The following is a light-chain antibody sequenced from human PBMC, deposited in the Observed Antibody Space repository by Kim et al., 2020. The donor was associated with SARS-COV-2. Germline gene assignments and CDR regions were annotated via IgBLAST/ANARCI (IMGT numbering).Light chain of an antibody. V-gene: IGKV3-15*01. J-gene: IGKJ5*01. CDR3: QQYNNWPPIT. CDR2: GAS. CDR1: QSVSST. Sequence: SPGERATLSGRARQSVSSTLAWYQQKPGQAPRLLIYGASTRATGIPARFSGSGSGTEFTLTISSLQSEDFAVYYCQQYNNWPPITFGQGTRLEIK.